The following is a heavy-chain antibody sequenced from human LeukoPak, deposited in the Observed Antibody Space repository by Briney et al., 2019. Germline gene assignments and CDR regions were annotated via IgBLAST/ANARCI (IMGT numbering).Heavy chain of an antibody. J-gene: IGHJ4*02. D-gene: IGHD2-8*01. CDR2: IKSKTDGGTR. Sequence: GGSLRLSCAGSGFTFSHAWMSWVRQGPGKGLEWVGRIKSKTDGGTRDYAAPVKGRFTVSRDDSENTLYLQMNSLKTEDTAVYYCTVDTNTDSQYYWGQGTLVTVSS. CDR1: GFTFSHAW. CDR3: TVDTNTDSQYY. V-gene: IGHV3-15*01.